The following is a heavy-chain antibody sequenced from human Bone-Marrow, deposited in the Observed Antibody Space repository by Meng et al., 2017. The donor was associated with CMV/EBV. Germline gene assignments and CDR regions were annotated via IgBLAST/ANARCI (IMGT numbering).Heavy chain of an antibody. D-gene: IGHD6-19*01. CDR2: ISSSSRYI. J-gene: IGHJ4*02. V-gene: IGHV3-21*01. Sequence: GESLKISCAASGFIFSGYSMNWVRQAPGKGLEWVSMISSSSRYIYYADSVKGRFTISRDNAKNSLYLQMNSLRAEDTAVYYCARDKYSSGWEVFRFDYWGQGTLVTVSS. CDR3: ARDKYSSGWEVFRFDY. CDR1: GFIFSGYS.